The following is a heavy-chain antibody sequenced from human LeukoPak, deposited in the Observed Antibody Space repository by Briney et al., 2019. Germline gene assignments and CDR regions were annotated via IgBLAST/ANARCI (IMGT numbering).Heavy chain of an antibody. V-gene: IGHV3-74*01. CDR2: INSDGIST. CDR1: GFTFSSYW. CDR3: ARIPYDSSGYYDY. D-gene: IGHD3-22*01. Sequence: SGGSLRLSRAASGFTFSSYWMHWVRQTPGKGLVWVSRINSDGISTNYADSVKGRFTISRDNAKNTLYLQMNSLRAEDTAVYYCARIPYDSSGYYDYWGQGTLVTVSS. J-gene: IGHJ4*02.